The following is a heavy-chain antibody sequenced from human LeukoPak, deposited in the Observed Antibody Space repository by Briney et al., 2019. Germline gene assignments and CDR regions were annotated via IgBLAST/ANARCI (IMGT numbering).Heavy chain of an antibody. V-gene: IGHV7-4-1*02. Sequence: GASVKVSCKASGYTFTSYAMNWVRQAPGQGLEWMGWINTNTGKPTYAQGFTGRFVFSLPSSVSTAYLQINSLNAEGTAVYYCARAASLDYWGQGTLVTVSS. CDR1: GYTFTSYA. CDR2: INTNTGKP. J-gene: IGHJ4*02. CDR3: ARAASLDY. D-gene: IGHD2-2*01.